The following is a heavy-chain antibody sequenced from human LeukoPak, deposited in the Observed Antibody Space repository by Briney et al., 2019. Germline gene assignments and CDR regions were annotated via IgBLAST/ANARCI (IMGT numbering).Heavy chain of an antibody. CDR3: AIQPWGSGNNWYFDL. D-gene: IGHD7-27*01. V-gene: IGHV1-2*02. CDR1: GYTFIAYY. CDR2: ISPNSGGT. J-gene: IGHJ2*01. Sequence: ASVKVSCKASGYTFIAYYIHWVQQAPGQGLEWMGWISPNSGGTDYAQKFQGRVTMTRDTAISTAYMELSGLRSDDTAVYYCAIQPWGSGNNWYFDLWGRGTLVTVSS.